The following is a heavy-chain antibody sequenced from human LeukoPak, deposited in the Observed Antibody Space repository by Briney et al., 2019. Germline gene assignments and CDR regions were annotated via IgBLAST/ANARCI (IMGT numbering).Heavy chain of an antibody. J-gene: IGHJ4*02. V-gene: IGHV3-53*01. CDR1: GFTVSSNY. CDR2: IYSGGST. D-gene: IGHD5-24*01. Sequence: PGGSLRLSCAASGFTVSSNYISWVRQAPGKGLEWVSVIYSGGSTYYADSVKGRFTISRDNSKNTLYLQMNSLRAEDTAVYYCARVLDGYSFRYWGQGTLVTVSS. CDR3: ARVLDGYSFRY.